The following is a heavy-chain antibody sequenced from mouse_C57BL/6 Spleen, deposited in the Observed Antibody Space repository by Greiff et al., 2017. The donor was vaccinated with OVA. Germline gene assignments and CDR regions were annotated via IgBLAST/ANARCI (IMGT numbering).Heavy chain of an antibody. Sequence: EVQGVESGGDLVKPGGSLKLSCAASGFTFSSYGMSWVRQTPDKRLEWVATISSGGSYTYYPDSVKGRFTISRDNAKNTLYLQMSSLKSEDTAMYYCARRGDYDDYFDYWGQGTTLTVSS. CDR2: ISSGGSYT. V-gene: IGHV5-6*01. D-gene: IGHD2-4*01. CDR1: GFTFSSYG. CDR3: ARRGDYDDYFDY. J-gene: IGHJ2*01.